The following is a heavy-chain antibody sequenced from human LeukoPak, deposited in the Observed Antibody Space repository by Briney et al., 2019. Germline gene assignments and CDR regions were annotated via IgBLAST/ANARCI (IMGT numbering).Heavy chain of an antibody. CDR2: INPNSGGT. V-gene: IGHV1-2*02. Sequence: ASVNVSCKASGYTFTGLYIHWVRQAPGQGLEWMGWINPNSGGTNYAQKFQGRVTMTRDTSITYMELSRLRSDDTAVYYCARAYSGYEAFDYWGQGTLVTVSS. J-gene: IGHJ4*02. CDR3: ARAYSGYEAFDY. CDR1: GYTFTGLY. D-gene: IGHD5-12*01.